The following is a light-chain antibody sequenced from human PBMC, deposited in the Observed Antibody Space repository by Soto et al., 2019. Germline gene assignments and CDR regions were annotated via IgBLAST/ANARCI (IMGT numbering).Light chain of an antibody. CDR3: QQYNNYPRT. CDR1: QSVLYSSDNRNY. V-gene: IGKV4-1*01. Sequence: DIVMTQSPDSLAVSLGERATINCKSSQSVLYSSDNRNYLAWFRQKPGQPPKLLIYWASTRESGVPDRFSGSGSGTDFTLTISNLQPDDFATYFCQQYNNYPRTFGQGTKVDIK. J-gene: IGKJ1*01. CDR2: WAS.